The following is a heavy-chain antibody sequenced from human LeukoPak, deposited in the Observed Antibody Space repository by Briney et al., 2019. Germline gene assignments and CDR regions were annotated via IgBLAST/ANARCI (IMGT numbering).Heavy chain of an antibody. D-gene: IGHD2-15*01. J-gene: IGHJ4*02. Sequence: GGSLRLSCAASGFTFSRYAMSWVRQAPGKGLEWVSAISGGGDNTYYADSVKGRFTISRDNSKNTLYLQMNSLRAEDTAVYYCAREYCSGGSCYSFDYWGQGTLVTVSS. V-gene: IGHV3-23*01. CDR3: AREYCSGGSCYSFDY. CDR2: ISGGGDNT. CDR1: GFTFSRYA.